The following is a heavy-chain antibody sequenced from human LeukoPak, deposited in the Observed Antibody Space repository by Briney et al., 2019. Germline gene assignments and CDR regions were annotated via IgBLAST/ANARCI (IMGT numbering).Heavy chain of an antibody. CDR2: ISYDGTTK. CDR1: GFTFRTYG. V-gene: IGHV3-30*03. CDR3: ARSDSSPADY. J-gene: IGHJ4*02. Sequence: GGSLRLSCGVSGFTFRTYGMHWVRQAPGKGLEWVSIISYDGTTKDYTDSVKGRFTISRDNAKNSLYLQMNSLRAEDTAVYYCARSDSSPADYWGQGTLVTVSS. D-gene: IGHD6-13*01.